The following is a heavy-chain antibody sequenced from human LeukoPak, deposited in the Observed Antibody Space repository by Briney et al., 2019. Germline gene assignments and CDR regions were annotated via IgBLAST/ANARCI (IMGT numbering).Heavy chain of an antibody. CDR1: QFTFSSYA. CDR3: AKGDLNAWFDP. CDR2: KSASGGRP. V-gene: IGHV3-23*01. D-gene: IGHD1-1*01. J-gene: IGHJ5*02. Sequence: GGSLRLSCAASQFTFSSYAMSWVRQAPGKGLEWVSSKSASGGRPYYADSVKGRFTISRDDSKNTLYLQMNSLRADDTAVYYCAKGDLNAWFDPWGQGTPVTVSS.